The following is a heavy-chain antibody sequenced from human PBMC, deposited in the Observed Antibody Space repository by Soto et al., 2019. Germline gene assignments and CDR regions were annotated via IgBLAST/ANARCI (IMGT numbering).Heavy chain of an antibody. CDR1: GYTFTSYG. Sequence: ASVKVSCKASGYTFTSYGISWVRQAPGQGLEWMGWISAYNGNTNYAQKLQGRVTMTTDTSTSTAYMELRSLRSDDTAVYYCARDRRYSGSYWDYYYYGMDVWGQGTTVTVSS. CDR2: ISAYNGNT. V-gene: IGHV1-18*01. J-gene: IGHJ6*02. D-gene: IGHD1-26*01. CDR3: ARDRRYSGSYWDYYYYGMDV.